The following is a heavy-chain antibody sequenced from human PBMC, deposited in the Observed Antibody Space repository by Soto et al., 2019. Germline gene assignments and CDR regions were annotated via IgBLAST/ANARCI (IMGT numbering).Heavy chain of an antibody. CDR1: GFTFSTYA. J-gene: IGHJ4*02. CDR2: ISHDGDKE. Sequence: TGGSLRLSCEASGFTFSTYAMHWVRQTPGKGLEWLAVISHDGDKEHISDSVKGRFTISRDDSKSIAYLQMNSLKTEDTAVYYCTRGDMALNDYWGQGTLVTVSS. D-gene: IGHD2-15*01. V-gene: IGHV3-30-3*01. CDR3: TRGDMALNDY.